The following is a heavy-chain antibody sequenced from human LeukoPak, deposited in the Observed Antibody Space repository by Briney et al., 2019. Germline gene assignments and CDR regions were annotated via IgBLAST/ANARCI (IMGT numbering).Heavy chain of an antibody. D-gene: IGHD1-1*01. CDR2: INHSGST. CDR1: GYSISSGYY. J-gene: IGHJ4*02. CDR3: ARGRNVQSSYFDY. Sequence: SETLSLTCTVSGYSISSGYYWGWIRQPPGKGLEWIGEINHSGSTNYNASFKSRVSISVDTSKNHFSLKLSSVTAADTAVYYCARGRNVQSSYFDYWGQGTLVTVSS. V-gene: IGHV4-38-2*02.